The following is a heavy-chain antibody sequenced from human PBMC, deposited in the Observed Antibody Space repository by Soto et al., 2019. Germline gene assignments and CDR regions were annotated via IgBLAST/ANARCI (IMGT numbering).Heavy chain of an antibody. J-gene: IGHJ4*02. CDR3: ARGYGRNFDY. D-gene: IGHD5-18*01. Sequence: SETLSLTCTVSGDSISSSSYYWGWIRQPPGKGLEWIGSIYYSGSTYYNPSLKSRVTISVDTSKNQFSLRLSSVTAADTAVYYCARGYGRNFDYWGQGTLVTVSS. CDR1: GDSISSSSYY. V-gene: IGHV4-39*07. CDR2: IYYSGST.